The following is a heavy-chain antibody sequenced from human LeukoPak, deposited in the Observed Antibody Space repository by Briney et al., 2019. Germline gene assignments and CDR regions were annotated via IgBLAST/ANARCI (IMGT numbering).Heavy chain of an antibody. V-gene: IGHV4-4*07. J-gene: IGHJ4*02. CDR1: GGSISSYY. Sequence: SETLSLTCTVSGGSISSYYWSWIRQPAGKGLEWIGRIYTGGSTNYNPSLKSRVTMSVDTSKNQFSLKLSSVTAADTAVYYCATSSLGWAYFDYWGQGTLVTVSS. CDR3: ATSSLGWAYFDY. D-gene: IGHD6-13*01. CDR2: IYTGGST.